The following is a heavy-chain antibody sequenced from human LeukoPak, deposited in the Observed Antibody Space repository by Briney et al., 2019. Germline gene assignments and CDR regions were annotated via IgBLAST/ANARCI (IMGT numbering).Heavy chain of an antibody. CDR3: AKDPRIKQWPVVSYFDY. J-gene: IGHJ4*02. CDR1: GYTFTSYD. CDR2: MNPNSGNT. V-gene: IGHV1-8*01. Sequence: ASVKVSCKASGYTFTSYDINWVRQATGQGLEWMGWMNPNSGNTGYAQKFQGRVTMTRNTSISTAYMELSSLRSEDTAVYYCAKDPRIKQWPVVSYFDYWGQGTLVTVSS. D-gene: IGHD6-19*01.